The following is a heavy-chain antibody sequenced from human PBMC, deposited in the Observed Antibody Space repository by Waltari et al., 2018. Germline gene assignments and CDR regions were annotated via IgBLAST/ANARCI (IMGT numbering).Heavy chain of an antibody. J-gene: IGHJ5*01. D-gene: IGHD3-16*01. CDR2: IYYNGRT. CDR1: GGSITGYY. V-gene: IGHV4-4*07. Sequence: QVQLQESGPGLVKPSETLSLTCAVSGGSITGYYWSWIRQPAGKGLEWLGRIYYNGRTNYNPSLQSRVTMSVDTSKNQISLKLNSVTAADTAVYYCARGLWGGKAINNWFDSWGQGTLVTVSS. CDR3: ARGLWGGKAINNWFDS.